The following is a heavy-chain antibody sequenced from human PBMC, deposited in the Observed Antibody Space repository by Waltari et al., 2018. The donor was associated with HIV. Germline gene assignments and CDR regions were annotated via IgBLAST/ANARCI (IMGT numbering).Heavy chain of an antibody. J-gene: IGHJ5*01. D-gene: IGHD3-3*01. CDR2: ISWNSGIT. Sequence: EVQLVESGGGLVQPGRSLRLSCAASGFTFDDYPMHWVWQSPGIGLDWVSGISWNSGITDYGDSVKGRFTISRDNAKNSLYLQMNSLTVEDTAFYYCAKGGSHLTIFEAWFDSWGQGTLVTVSS. CDR3: AKGGSHLTIFEAWFDS. V-gene: IGHV3-9*01. CDR1: GFTFDDYP.